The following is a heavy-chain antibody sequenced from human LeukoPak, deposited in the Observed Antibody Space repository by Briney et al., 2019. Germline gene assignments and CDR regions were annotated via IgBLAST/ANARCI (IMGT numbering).Heavy chain of an antibody. CDR2: ITSSSSYI. D-gene: IGHD2-2*01. CDR1: GFTFSSYS. J-gene: IGHJ4*02. V-gene: IGHV3-21*01. CDR3: ARIMPAANVDY. Sequence: GGSLRLSCAASGFTFSSYSMNWVRQAPGKGLEWVSSITSSSSYIYYADSVKGRFTISRDNAKNSLFLQMNSLRAEDTAVYYCARIMPAANVDYWGQGTLVTVSS.